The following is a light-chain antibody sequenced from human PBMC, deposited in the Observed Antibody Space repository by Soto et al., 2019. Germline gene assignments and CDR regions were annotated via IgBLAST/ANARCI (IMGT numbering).Light chain of an antibody. Sequence: VLSQSPAILSLSPGERATLSCRASQSVPSTYFAWYQQKAGQPPRLLISGTSKRATGTPDRFSGSGSGTDFTLTISRLEPEDFAVYFCQQRSNWPPYTFGQGTKLEIK. CDR2: GTS. CDR1: QSVPSTY. CDR3: QQRSNWPPYT. V-gene: IGKV3D-20*02. J-gene: IGKJ2*01.